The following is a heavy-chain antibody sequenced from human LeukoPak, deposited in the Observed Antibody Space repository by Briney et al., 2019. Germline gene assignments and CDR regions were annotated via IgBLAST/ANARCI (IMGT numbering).Heavy chain of an antibody. CDR1: GFTFSSNA. D-gene: IGHD5-24*01. CDR2: ISGNGDST. Sequence: GGSLRLSCAASGFTFSSNAMSWVRQAPGKGLEWVSAISGNGDSTYYADSVKGRFTISRDNSKNTLYLQMNSLRAEDTALYYCARQMATINHWGQGTLVTVSS. V-gene: IGHV3-23*01. J-gene: IGHJ5*02. CDR3: ARQMATINH.